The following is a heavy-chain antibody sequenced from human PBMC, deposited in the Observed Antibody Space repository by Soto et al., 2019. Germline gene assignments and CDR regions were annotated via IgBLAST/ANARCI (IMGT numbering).Heavy chain of an antibody. CDR1: GYTFTSYY. D-gene: IGHD2-2*01. CDR3: AKLAGYCSGNSCHGDYAMDV. Sequence: GASVKVSCKASGYTFTSYYMNWVRQAPGQGLEWLGIINPSGGYTTYAQRFLGRVTMTSDTSTSTVHMELGSLTSEDTAVYYCAKLAGYCSGNSCHGDYAMDVWGQGTTVTVSS. J-gene: IGHJ6*02. CDR2: INPSGGYT. V-gene: IGHV1-46*01.